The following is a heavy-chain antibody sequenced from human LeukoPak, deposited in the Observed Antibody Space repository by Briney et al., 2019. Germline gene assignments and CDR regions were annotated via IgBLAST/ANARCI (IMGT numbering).Heavy chain of an antibody. J-gene: IGHJ4*02. CDR1: GYTFIDYA. CDR3: ARNGGNSDFDY. V-gene: IGHV1-3*01. D-gene: IGHD4-23*01. CDR2: ISRGNDDT. Sequence: GASVKVSCKASGYTFIDYAIHWVRQAPGQSLEWVGWISRGNDDTKYSQKFQGRVTITKDTSTSTAYMELRSLRSDDTAVYYCARNGGNSDFDYWGQGTLVTVSS.